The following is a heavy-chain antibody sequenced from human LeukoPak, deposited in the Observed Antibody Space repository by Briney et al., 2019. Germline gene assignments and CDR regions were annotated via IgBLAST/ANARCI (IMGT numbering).Heavy chain of an antibody. V-gene: IGHV5-51*01. Sequence: GESLKISCKGSGYSFTNYWIGWVRQMPGKGLEWMGIIYPVDSDTRYSPSFQGQVTISADKSISTAYLQWSSLKASDTAMYFCARRASCINGVCEYYDSWGQGTLVTVSS. CDR1: GYSFTNYW. CDR2: IYPVDSDT. J-gene: IGHJ4*02. CDR3: ARRASCINGVCEYYDS. D-gene: IGHD2-8*01.